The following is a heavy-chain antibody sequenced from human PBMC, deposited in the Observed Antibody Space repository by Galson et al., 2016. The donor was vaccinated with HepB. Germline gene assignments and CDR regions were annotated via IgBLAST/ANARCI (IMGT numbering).Heavy chain of an antibody. CDR3: GRTSSSGGTDSFDL. CDR1: GYSFNNYW. D-gene: IGHD6-19*01. V-gene: IGHV5-51*01. J-gene: IGHJ3*01. Sequence: QSGAEVKKPGESLKVSCEGSGYSFNNYWIGWVRQKPGKGLEWMGIIFPGDSDTKYSPSFRGHVTISGDKSISTAYLQWSSLEASDTAMYCCGRTSSSGGTDSFDLWGQGTMVTVSS. CDR2: IFPGDSDT.